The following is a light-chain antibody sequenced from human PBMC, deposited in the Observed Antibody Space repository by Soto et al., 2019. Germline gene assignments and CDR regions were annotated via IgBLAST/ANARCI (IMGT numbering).Light chain of an antibody. CDR1: SSNIGAGYD. Sequence: QAVVTQPPSVSGAPGQRVTISCTGGSSNIGAGYDVHWYQHLPGTAPKLLVHGNNDRPSGVPDRFSASKSDTSASLAITGLQVEDEADYYCQSFDSRLSGWVFGGGTKVTVL. J-gene: IGLJ2*01. CDR3: QSFDSRLSGWV. V-gene: IGLV1-40*01. CDR2: GNN.